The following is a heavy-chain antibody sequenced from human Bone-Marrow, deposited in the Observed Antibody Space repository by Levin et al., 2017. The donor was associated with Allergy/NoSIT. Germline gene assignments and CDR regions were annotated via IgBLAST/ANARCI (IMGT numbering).Heavy chain of an antibody. CDR1: GVSISRHW. V-gene: IGHV4-59*11. D-gene: IGHD3-16*01. Sequence: SQTLSLTCILSGVSISRHWWSWIRQPPGKGLEWIGSIYYTGSSGYNPSLRSRVSISVDTSKDQFSLKLTSMTATDSAVYYCAERGGGHWGPGILVTVSS. J-gene: IGHJ4*02. CDR2: IYYTGSS. CDR3: AERGGGH.